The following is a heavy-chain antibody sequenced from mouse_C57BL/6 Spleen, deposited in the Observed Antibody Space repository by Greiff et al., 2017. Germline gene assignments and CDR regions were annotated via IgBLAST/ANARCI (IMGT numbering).Heavy chain of an antibody. Sequence: QVQLKQSGAELVRPGASVTLSCKASGYTFTDYEMHWVKQTPVHGLEWIGAIDPETGGTAYNQKFKGKAILTADKSSSTAYMELRSLTSEDSAVYYCTCPYGNYVWFAYWGQGTLVTVSA. CDR1: GYTFTDYE. J-gene: IGHJ3*01. V-gene: IGHV1-15*01. CDR2: IDPETGGT. D-gene: IGHD2-1*01. CDR3: TCPYGNYVWFAY.